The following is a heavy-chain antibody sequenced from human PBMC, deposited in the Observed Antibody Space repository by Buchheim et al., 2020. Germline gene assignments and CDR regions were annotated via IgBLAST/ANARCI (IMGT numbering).Heavy chain of an antibody. Sequence: QVQLVESGGGVVQPGRSLRLSCAASGFTFSSYGMHWVRQAPGKGLEWVAVISYDGSNKYYADSVKGRFTISRDNSKKQLYMQMNSLRAEDTAVYYCAKGAAIPDYWGQGTL. CDR1: GFTFSSYG. J-gene: IGHJ4*02. CDR3: AKGAAIPDY. V-gene: IGHV3-30*18. D-gene: IGHD2-21*01. CDR2: ISYDGSNK.